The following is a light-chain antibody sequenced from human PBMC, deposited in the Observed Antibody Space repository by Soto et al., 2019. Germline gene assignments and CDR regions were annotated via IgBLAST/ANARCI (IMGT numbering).Light chain of an antibody. V-gene: IGKV3-20*01. CDR1: QSVSSTY. J-gene: IGKJ1*01. CDR2: GAS. CDR3: QQYGSSGT. Sequence: VLTQSPATLTLSPGKRATLSCRASQSVSSTYLAWYQHKPGQAPRLLIYGASNRATGLPDRFSGSGSGTDFPLTISRLEPEDFAVYYCQQYGSSGTFGQGTKVDNK.